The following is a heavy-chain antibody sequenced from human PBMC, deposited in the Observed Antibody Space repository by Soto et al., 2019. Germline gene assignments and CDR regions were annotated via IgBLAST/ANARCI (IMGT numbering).Heavy chain of an antibody. CDR1: GYTFTSYG. D-gene: IGHD2-2*01. CDR3: ARSGYCSSTSCYGQSMYYYYGMDV. Sequence: QVQLVQSGAEVKKPGASVKVSCKASGYTFTSYGISWVRQAPGQGLEWMGWISAYNGNTNYAQKLQGRGTMTTDTSTSTAYMELRSLRSDDKAVYYCARSGYCSSTSCYGQSMYYYYGMDVWGQGTTVTVSS. V-gene: IGHV1-18*04. J-gene: IGHJ6*02. CDR2: ISAYNGNT.